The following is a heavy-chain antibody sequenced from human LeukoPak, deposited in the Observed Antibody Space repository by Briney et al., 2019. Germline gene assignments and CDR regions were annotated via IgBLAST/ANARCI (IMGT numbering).Heavy chain of an antibody. V-gene: IGHV1-24*01. D-gene: IGHD3-10*01. Sequence: GASVKVSCKVFEYTRTELSMHWVRQAPGKGLEWMGGFDPEDGETIYAQRFQGRVTMTEDTSTDTAYMELSSLRSEDTAVYFCALLTTWLGDLLGGWFDPWGQGALITVSS. J-gene: IGHJ5*02. CDR3: ALLTTWLGDLLGGWFDP. CDR1: EYTRTELS. CDR2: FDPEDGET.